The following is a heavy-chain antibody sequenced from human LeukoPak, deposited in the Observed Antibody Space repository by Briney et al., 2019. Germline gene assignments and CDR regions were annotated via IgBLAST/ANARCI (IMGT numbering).Heavy chain of an antibody. J-gene: IGHJ4*02. Sequence: QTGGSLRLSCAASGFTFSLYGMHWVRQAPGKGLEWVALISNDGSKTYYADSVKGRFTISRDNSKNTVYLQVSSLRAEDTAVYYCAKDAVVVPAATFDYWGQGTLVTVSS. D-gene: IGHD2-2*01. V-gene: IGHV3-33*06. CDR2: ISNDGSKT. CDR1: GFTFSLYG. CDR3: AKDAVVVPAATFDY.